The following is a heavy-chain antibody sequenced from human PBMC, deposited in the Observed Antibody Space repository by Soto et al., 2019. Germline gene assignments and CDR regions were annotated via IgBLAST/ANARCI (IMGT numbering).Heavy chain of an antibody. Sequence: QVQLQESGPGLVKPSQTLSLTCTVSGDSISRGGYYWNWIRQHPRKGLEWIGYIYHSGSTNYNPSLKSRVTISVDTSKNQLSLELGSVTAADTAIYYCARDGAGAYGLGWFDPWGQGILVTVSS. V-gene: IGHV4-31*03. CDR1: GDSISRGGYY. J-gene: IGHJ5*02. CDR2: IYHSGST. D-gene: IGHD2-21*01. CDR3: ARDGAGAYGLGWFDP.